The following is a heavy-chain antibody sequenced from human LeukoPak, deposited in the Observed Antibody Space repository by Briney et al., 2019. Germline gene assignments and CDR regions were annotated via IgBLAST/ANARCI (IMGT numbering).Heavy chain of an antibody. V-gene: IGHV3-11*04. CDR2: ISSSGSTI. D-gene: IGHD3-3*01. CDR1: GFTFSDYY. J-gene: IGHJ4*02. CDR3: ARESGITIFGVVTPDFDY. Sequence: GGSLRLSCAASGFTFSDYYMSWIRQAPGKGLEWVSYISSSGSTIYYADSVKGRFTISRDNAKNSLYLQMNSLRAEDTAVYYCARESGITIFGVVTPDFDYWGQGTLVTVSS.